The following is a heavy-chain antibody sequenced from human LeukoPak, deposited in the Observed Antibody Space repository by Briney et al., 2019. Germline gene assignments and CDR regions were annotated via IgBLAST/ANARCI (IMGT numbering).Heavy chain of an antibody. D-gene: IGHD3-3*01. CDR2: IYSGGST. Sequence: GGSLRLSCAASGFTVSSNYMSWVRQAPGKGLEWVSVIYSGGSTYYADSVKGRFTISIDNSKNTLYLKMNSLRAEDTAVYYCAKGYWSGYSFDNWFDPWGQGTLVTVSS. CDR3: AKGYWSGYSFDNWFDP. CDR1: GFTVSSNY. V-gene: IGHV3-53*01. J-gene: IGHJ5*02.